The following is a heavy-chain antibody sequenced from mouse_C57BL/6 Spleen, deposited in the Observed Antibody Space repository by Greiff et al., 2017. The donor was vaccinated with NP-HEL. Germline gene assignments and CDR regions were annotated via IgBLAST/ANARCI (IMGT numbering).Heavy chain of an antibody. Sequence: EVQLVESGAELVRPGASVKLSCTASGFNIKDDYMHWVKQRPEQGLEWIGWIDPENGDTEYASKFQGKATITADTSSNTAYLQLSSLTSEDTAVYYCTRDYYGAWFAYWGQGTLVTVSA. V-gene: IGHV14-4*01. CDR1: GFNIKDDY. CDR2: IDPENGDT. J-gene: IGHJ3*01. CDR3: TRDYYGAWFAY. D-gene: IGHD1-1*01.